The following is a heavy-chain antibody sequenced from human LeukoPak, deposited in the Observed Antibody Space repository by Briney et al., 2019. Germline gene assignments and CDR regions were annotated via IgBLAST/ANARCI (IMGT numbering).Heavy chain of an antibody. CDR3: ARGVTYYYGSGSKRNWFDP. CDR2: IYYSGST. D-gene: IGHD3-10*01. Sequence: NSSETLSLTCTVSGGSISNYYWSWIRQPPGKGLEWIGYIYYSGSTNYNPSLKSRVTISVDTSKNQFSLKLSSVTAADTAVYYCARGVTYYYGSGSKRNWFDPWGQGTLVTVSS. CDR1: GGSISNYY. J-gene: IGHJ5*02. V-gene: IGHV4-59*01.